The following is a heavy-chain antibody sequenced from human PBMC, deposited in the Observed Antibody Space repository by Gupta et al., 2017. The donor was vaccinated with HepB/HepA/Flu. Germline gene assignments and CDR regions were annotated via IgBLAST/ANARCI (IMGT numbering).Heavy chain of an antibody. CDR1: GFTFSSYS. CDR2: ISSSSSYI. Sequence: EVQLVESGGGLVKPGGSLRLSCAASGFTFSSYSMNWVRQAPGKGLEWVSSISSSSSYIYYADSVKGRFTISRDNAKNSLYLQMKSLRAEDTAVYYCARAQPGYQIGDYWGQGTLVTVYS. CDR3: ARAQPGYQIGDY. V-gene: IGHV3-21*01. J-gene: IGHJ4*02. D-gene: IGHD2-2*01.